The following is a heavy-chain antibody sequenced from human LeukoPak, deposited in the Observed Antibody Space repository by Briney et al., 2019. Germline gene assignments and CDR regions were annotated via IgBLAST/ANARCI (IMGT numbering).Heavy chain of an antibody. D-gene: IGHD6-19*01. CDR1: GFTFSSYG. V-gene: IGHV3-30*03. Sequence: GRSLRLSCAASGFTFSSYGMHWVRQAPGKGLEWVAVISYDGSNKYYADSVKGRFTISRDNSKNTLYLQMNSLRAEDTAVYYCARDSYSGRSQYYFDYWGQGTLVTVSS. CDR3: ARDSYSGRSQYYFDY. J-gene: IGHJ4*02. CDR2: ISYDGSNK.